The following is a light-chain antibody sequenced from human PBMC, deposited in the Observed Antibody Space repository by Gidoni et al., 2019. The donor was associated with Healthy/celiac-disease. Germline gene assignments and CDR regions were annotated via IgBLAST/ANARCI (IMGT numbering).Light chain of an antibody. Sequence: AIPLTQSPSSLSASVGDRVTITCRASQGIRNDLGWYQQKPGKAPKLLIYAASSLQSGVPSRFSGSGSGTDFTLTISSLQPEDFATYYCLQDYNYPWTFXQXTKVEIK. CDR1: QGIRND. J-gene: IGKJ1*01. CDR2: AAS. CDR3: LQDYNYPWT. V-gene: IGKV1-6*01.